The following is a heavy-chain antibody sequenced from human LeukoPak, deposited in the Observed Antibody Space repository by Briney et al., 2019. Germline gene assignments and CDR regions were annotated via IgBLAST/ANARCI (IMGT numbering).Heavy chain of an antibody. CDR3: VKDLDSSAWNGFDY. CDR2: ISWNSGSM. D-gene: IGHD3-22*01. CDR1: GFTFDDYA. Sequence: PGGSLRLSCAASGFTFDDYAMHWVRQAPGKGLEWVSGISWNSGSMVYADSVKGRFTISRDNAKNSLYLQMNSLRAEDTALYYCVKDLDSSAWNGFDYWGQGTLVTVSS. V-gene: IGHV3-9*01. J-gene: IGHJ4*02.